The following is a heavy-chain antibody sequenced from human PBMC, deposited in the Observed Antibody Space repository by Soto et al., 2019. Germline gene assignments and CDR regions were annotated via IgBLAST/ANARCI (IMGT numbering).Heavy chain of an antibody. CDR3: ASRSNYAGGGGY. CDR2: ISYDGNNE. J-gene: IGHJ4*02. V-gene: IGHV3-30*03. D-gene: IGHD4-4*01. CDR1: GFTFSQYG. Sequence: GGSLRLSCAASGFTFSQYGMHWVRQAPGKGMEWVAVISYDGNNEYYADSVKGRFTISRDNSKNTLYLQMNSLRAEDTAMYYWASRSNYAGGGGYWGQGTLVTVSS.